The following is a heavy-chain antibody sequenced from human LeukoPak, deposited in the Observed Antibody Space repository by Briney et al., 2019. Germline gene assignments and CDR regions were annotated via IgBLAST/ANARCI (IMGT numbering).Heavy chain of an antibody. V-gene: IGHV4-34*01. Sequence: PSGTLSLTCAVYGGSFSGYYWSWIRQPPGKGLEWIGEINHSGSTNYSPSLKSRVTISVDTSKNQFSLRVSSVTAADTAVYYCARGPYGGLFDCWGQGTLVTVSS. J-gene: IGHJ4*02. D-gene: IGHD4-23*01. CDR3: ARGPYGGLFDC. CDR1: GGSFSGYY. CDR2: INHSGST.